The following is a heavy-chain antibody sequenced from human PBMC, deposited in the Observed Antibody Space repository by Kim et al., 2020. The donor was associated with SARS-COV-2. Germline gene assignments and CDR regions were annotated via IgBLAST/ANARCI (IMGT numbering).Heavy chain of an antibody. V-gene: IGHV1-3*01. J-gene: IGHJ6*02. D-gene: IGHD1-7*01. Sequence: KFQGRVTITRDTSASTAYMELSSLRSEDTAVYYCARERLELPYYYYGMDVWGQGTTVTVSS. CDR3: ARERLELPYYYYGMDV.